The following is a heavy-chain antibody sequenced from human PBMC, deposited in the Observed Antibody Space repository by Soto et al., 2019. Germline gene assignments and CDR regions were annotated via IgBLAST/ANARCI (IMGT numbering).Heavy chain of an antibody. CDR3: ARHYPIGNKRHYFDY. CDR1: GGSISSYY. D-gene: IGHD1-1*01. CDR2: IYYSGIT. V-gene: IGHV4-59*08. J-gene: IGHJ4*02. Sequence: SETLSLTCTVSGGSISSYYWSWIRQPPGKGLEWIGYIYYSGITNYNPSLESRVTISVDTSKNQFSLKVNSVTAADTAVYYCARHYPIGNKRHYFDYWGQGTLVTVSS.